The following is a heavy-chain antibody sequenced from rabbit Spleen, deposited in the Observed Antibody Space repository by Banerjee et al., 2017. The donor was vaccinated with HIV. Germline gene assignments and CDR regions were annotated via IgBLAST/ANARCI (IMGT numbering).Heavy chain of an antibody. CDR2: IDTGSSGFT. V-gene: IGHV1S40*01. D-gene: IGHD4-1*01. CDR3: ARDLDDVIGWHFGW. Sequence: QSLEESGGDLVKPGASLTLTCTASGVSFSSSSYMCWVRQAPGKGLEWIACIDTGSSGFTYFATWAKGRFTCSKTSSTTVTLQMTRLTAADTATYFCARDLDDVIGWHFGWWGPGTLVPVS. CDR1: GVSFSSSSY. J-gene: IGHJ6*01.